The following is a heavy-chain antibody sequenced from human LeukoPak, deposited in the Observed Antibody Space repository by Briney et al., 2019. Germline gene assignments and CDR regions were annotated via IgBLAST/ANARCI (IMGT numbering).Heavy chain of an antibody. J-gene: IGHJ4*02. V-gene: IGHV3-11*04. D-gene: IGHD3-3*01. CDR1: GFTFSDYY. CDR2: ITDSGSDK. Sequence: KPGGSLRLSCAASGFTFSDYYMSWLRQAPGKGLEWVSYITDSGSDKYYADSVKGRFTISRDNAKNSLYLQMNSLRAEDTAVYYCARDPDTYEPTDYWGQGTLVTVSS. CDR3: ARDPDTYEPTDY.